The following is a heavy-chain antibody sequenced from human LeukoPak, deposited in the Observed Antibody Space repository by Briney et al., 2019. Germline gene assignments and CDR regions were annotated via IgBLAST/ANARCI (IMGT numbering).Heavy chain of an antibody. V-gene: IGHV3-7*01. J-gene: IGHJ3*02. CDR3: ATRIYGDYDWDAFDI. CDR2: IKQDGSEK. Sequence: PGGSLRLSCAASGFTFSSYWMSWVRQAPGKGLEWVANIKQDGSEKYYVDSVKGRFTISRDNAKNSLYLQMNSLRAEDTAVYYCATRIYGDYDWDAFDIWGQGTMVTVSP. D-gene: IGHD4-17*01. CDR1: GFTFSSYW.